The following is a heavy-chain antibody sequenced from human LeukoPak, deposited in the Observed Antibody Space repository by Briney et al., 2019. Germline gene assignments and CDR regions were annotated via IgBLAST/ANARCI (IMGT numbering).Heavy chain of an antibody. V-gene: IGHV4-34*01. J-gene: IGHJ6*02. CDR3: ASVYCSGGSCYYYGMDV. D-gene: IGHD2-15*01. Sequence: TSETLSLTCAVYGGSFSGYYWSWIRQPPGKGLEWIGEINHSGSTNYNPSLKSRVTISVDTSKNQFSLKLSSVTAADTAVYYCASVYCSGGSCYYYGMDVWGQGTTVTVSS. CDR1: GGSFSGYY. CDR2: INHSGST.